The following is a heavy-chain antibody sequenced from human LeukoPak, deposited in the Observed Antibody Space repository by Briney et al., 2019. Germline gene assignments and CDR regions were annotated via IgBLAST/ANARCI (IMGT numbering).Heavy chain of an antibody. Sequence: PSETLSLTXTVSGGSISSSSYYWGWIRQPPGKGLEWIGSIYYSGSTYYNPSLKSRVTISVDTSKNQFSLKLSSVTAADTAVYYCALNPTYYDFWSNPAAFPNDAFDIWGQGTMVTVSS. D-gene: IGHD3-3*01. V-gene: IGHV4-39*01. CDR2: IYYSGST. J-gene: IGHJ3*02. CDR3: ALNPTYYDFWSNPAAFPNDAFDI. CDR1: GGSISSSSYY.